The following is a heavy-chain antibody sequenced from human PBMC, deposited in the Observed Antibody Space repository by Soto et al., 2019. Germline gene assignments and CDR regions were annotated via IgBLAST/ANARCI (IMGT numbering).Heavy chain of an antibody. V-gene: IGHV4-34*01. CDR1: GGSFSGYY. D-gene: IGHD1-1*01. J-gene: IGHJ3*02. CDR3: ARPLLFVQLERQPPAFDI. CDR2: INHSGST. Sequence: SETLSLTCAVYGGSFSGYYWSWIRQPPGKGLEWIGEINHSGSTNYNPSLKSRVTISVDTSKNQFSLKLSSVTAADTAVYYFARPLLFVQLERQPPAFDIWGQGTMVTVSS.